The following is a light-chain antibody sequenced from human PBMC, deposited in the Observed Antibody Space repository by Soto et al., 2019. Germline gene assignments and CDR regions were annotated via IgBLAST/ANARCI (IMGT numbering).Light chain of an antibody. J-gene: IGKJ4*01. Sequence: DIVLTQSPATLSVSPGERASLSCRASQNVDTFLAWYQQRPGNSPRLLIYDASRRATGITSRFSGSGSGTDCTLTINGLVLAESGVYYCQQRYNWPVTFGAGTKLES. V-gene: IGKV3-11*01. CDR3: QQRYNWPVT. CDR1: QNVDTF. CDR2: DAS.